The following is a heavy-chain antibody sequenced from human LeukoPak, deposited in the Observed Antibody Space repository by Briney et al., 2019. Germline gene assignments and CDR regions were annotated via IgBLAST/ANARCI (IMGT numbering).Heavy chain of an antibody. V-gene: IGHV4-30-4*01. CDR2: IYDSGST. D-gene: IGHD2-15*01. CDR3: ARDCSGGSCYGAFDI. CDR1: GASFRSGDYY. Sequence: PSETLSLTCTVSGASFRSGDYYWSWIRQPPGKGLEWIGYIYDSGSTYYNPSLESRITISVDTSENRFSLKLSSVTATDTAVYCCARDCSGGSCYGAFDIWGQGTMVTVSS. J-gene: IGHJ3*02.